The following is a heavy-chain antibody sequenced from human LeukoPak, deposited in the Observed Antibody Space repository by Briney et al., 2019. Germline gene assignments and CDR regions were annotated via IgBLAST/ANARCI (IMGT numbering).Heavy chain of an antibody. J-gene: IGHJ4*02. CDR2: MNPNSGSR. Sequence: ASVKLSCKASGYTFTSYDINWVRQATGQGLEWMGWMNPNSGSRGYAQKFQGRVTITRNTSISTAYMELSGLRSEDTAVYYCARGRSTGYPYYFEYWGQGTLVTVSS. V-gene: IGHV1-8*03. CDR3: ARGRSTGYPYYFEY. CDR1: GYTFTSYD. D-gene: IGHD5-12*01.